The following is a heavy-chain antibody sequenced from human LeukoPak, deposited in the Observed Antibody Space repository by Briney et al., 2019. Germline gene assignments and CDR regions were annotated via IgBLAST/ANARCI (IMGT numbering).Heavy chain of an antibody. CDR1: GASIYNYF. J-gene: IGHJ6*03. V-gene: IGHV4-34*01. D-gene: IGHD2-2*01. CDR2: INHSGST. Sequence: PSETLSLTCTVSGASIYNYFWSWIRQPPGKGLEWIGEINHSGSTNYNPSLKSRVTISVDTSKNQFSLKLSSVTAADTAVYYCARERIVVVPAVPGYMDVWGKGTTVTVSS. CDR3: ARERIVVVPAVPGYMDV.